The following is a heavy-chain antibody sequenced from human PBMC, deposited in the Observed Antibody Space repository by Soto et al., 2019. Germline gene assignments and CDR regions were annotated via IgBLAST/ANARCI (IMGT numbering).Heavy chain of an antibody. CDR2: IYQSGST. D-gene: IGHD2-21*02. CDR3: ARSYSGGDAYFDY. V-gene: IGHV4-30-2*01. J-gene: IGHJ4*02. Sequence: SLYLTGAVSGGSVSSGGYAWAWILQPPGKGLEWVGYIYQSGSTYYNPSLKSRVTIAADRSKNQFSLNLASVTAADTAVYYCARSYSGGDAYFDYWGQGTVVTVSS. CDR1: GGSVSSGGYA.